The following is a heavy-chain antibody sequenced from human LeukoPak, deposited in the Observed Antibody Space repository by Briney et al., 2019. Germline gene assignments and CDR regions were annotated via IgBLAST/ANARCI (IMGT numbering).Heavy chain of an antibody. CDR1: GYTFTGYY. Sequence: GASVKVSCKASGYTFTGYYMHWVRQAPGQGLEWTGWINPNSGGTNYAQKFQGRVTMTRDTSISTAYMELSRLRSDDTAVYYCAREVPDGDHELNFDYWGQGTLVTVSS. CDR2: INPNSGGT. CDR3: AREVPDGDHELNFDY. V-gene: IGHV1-2*02. J-gene: IGHJ4*02. D-gene: IGHD4-17*01.